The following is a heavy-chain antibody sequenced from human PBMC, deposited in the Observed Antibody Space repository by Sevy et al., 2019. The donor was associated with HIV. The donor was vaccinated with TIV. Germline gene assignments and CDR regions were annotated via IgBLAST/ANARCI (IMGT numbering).Heavy chain of an antibody. CDR1: GYTFIAYY. Sequence: ASVKVSCKASGYTFIAYYIHWVRQAPGQGLEWMGWINPNSGGTYFAKKFQDSVTVTTDTSVNTAYMELRSLRFDDTAVYYCARMGDYYDSSGYYPLKFWGQGTLVTVSS. D-gene: IGHD3-22*01. V-gene: IGHV1-2*02. CDR3: ARMGDYYDSSGYYPLKF. CDR2: INPNSGGT. J-gene: IGHJ4*02.